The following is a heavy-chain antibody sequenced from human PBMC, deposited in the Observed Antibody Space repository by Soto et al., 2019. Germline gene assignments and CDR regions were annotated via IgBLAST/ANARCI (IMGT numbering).Heavy chain of an antibody. CDR2: ISAYNGNT. CDR1: GYTFTSYG. V-gene: IGHV1-18*01. D-gene: IGHD1-1*01. Sequence: ASVKVSCKASGYTFTSYGISWVRQAPGQGLEWMGWISAYNGNTNYAQXXXXXXXXXXXTSXXTAYMELRSLRSDDTAVYYCARGSNDIDYWG. CDR3: ARGSNDIDY. J-gene: IGHJ4*01.